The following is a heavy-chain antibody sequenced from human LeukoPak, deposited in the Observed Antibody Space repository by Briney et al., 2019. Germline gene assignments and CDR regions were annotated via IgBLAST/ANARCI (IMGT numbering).Heavy chain of an antibody. CDR3: AREVAAPHYYMDV. J-gene: IGHJ6*03. CDR2: IYYSGST. D-gene: IGHD6-6*01. V-gene: IGHV4-59*01. CDR1: GGSISSYY. Sequence: SETLSLTCTVSGGSISSYYWSWIRQPPGKGLEWIGYIYYSGSTNYSPSLKSRVTISVDTSKNQFSLKLSSVTAADTAVHYCAREVAAPHYYMDVWGKGTTVTVSS.